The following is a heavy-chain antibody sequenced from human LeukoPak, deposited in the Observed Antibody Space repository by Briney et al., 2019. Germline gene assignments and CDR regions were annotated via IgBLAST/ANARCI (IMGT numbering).Heavy chain of an antibody. D-gene: IGHD3-10*01. CDR3: ARSHRTMVRGVISNWFDP. CDR1: GGSISSGGYY. Sequence: SETLSLTCTVSGGSISSGGYYWSWIRQHPGKGLEWIGYIYYSGSTYYNPSLKSRVTISVDTSKNQFSLKLSSVTAADAAVYYCARSHRTMVRGVISNWFDPWGQGTLVTVSS. CDR2: IYYSGST. J-gene: IGHJ5*02. V-gene: IGHV4-31*03.